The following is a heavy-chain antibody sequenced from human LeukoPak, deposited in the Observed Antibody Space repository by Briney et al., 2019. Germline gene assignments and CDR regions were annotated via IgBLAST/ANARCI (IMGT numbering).Heavy chain of an antibody. V-gene: IGHV4-61*02. CDR2: IYTSGST. CDR1: GGSISSGSYY. D-gene: IGHD1-1*01. CDR3: ARDLGWNYGYFDL. Sequence: SQTLSLTCTVSGGSISSGSYYWSWIRQPAGKGLEWIGRIYTSGSTNYNPSLKSRVTISLDTSKNQFSLKLSSVTAADTAVYYCARDLGWNYGYFDLGGRGTPVTVSS. J-gene: IGHJ2*01.